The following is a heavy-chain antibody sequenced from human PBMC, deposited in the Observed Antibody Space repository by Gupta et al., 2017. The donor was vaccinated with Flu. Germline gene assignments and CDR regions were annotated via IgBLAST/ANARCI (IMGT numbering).Heavy chain of an antibody. D-gene: IGHD3-9*01. CDR3: VKDAYGKADDDMVRGHFRFDN. Sequence: VRQAPGKGLEWVAGISWNSGGIRYADSVKGRCTISRDNAKNSLFLQMNGLRPEETALYYCVKDAYGKADDDMVRGHFRFDNWGQGTLVTVSA. J-gene: IGHJ4*02. CDR2: ISWNSGGI. V-gene: IGHV3-9*01.